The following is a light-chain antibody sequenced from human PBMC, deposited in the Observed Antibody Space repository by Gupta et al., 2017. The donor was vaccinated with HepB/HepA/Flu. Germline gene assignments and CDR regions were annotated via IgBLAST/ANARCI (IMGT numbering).Light chain of an antibody. CDR2: GAS. CDR1: QSVSSSY. CDR3: QQYGSSPRT. J-gene: IGKJ3*01. V-gene: IGKV3-20*01. Sequence: IVLTQSPGTLSLSPGERATLSCRASQSVSSSYLAWYQQKPGQAPRLLIYGASSRATGIPDRFSGSGSGTDFTLTISRVEAEDFAVYYCQQYGSSPRTFGPGTKVDIK.